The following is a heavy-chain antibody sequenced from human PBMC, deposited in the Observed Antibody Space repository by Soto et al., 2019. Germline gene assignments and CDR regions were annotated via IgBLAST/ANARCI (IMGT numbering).Heavy chain of an antibody. CDR1: GYTFTSYA. J-gene: IGHJ4*02. V-gene: IGHV1-3*05. D-gene: IGHD2-21*02. CDR3: ARSIVVVTALDY. CDR2: INAGNGNT. Sequence: QVQLVQSGAEEKKPGASVKVSCKASGYTFTSYAMHWVRQAPGQRLEWMGWINAGNGNTKYSQKFQGRGTITRDTSASTAYMELSSLRSEGTAVYYCARSIVVVTALDYWGQGTLVTVSS.